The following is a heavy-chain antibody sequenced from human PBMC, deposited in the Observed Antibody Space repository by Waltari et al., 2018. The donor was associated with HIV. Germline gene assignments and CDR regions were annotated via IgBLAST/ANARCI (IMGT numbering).Heavy chain of an antibody. J-gene: IGHJ4*02. CDR3: ARGFGFGELLSYVDY. D-gene: IGHD3-10*01. Sequence: QVQLVQSGAEVKKPGASVKVSCKASGYTFTSYGISWVRQPPGQGLEWMGWDNAYNGNTNYARKCEGRVTMATDTSTSTAYMGLRRLGSDDTAVYYFARGFGFGELLSYVDYWGQGTLVTVSS. CDR2: DNAYNGNT. CDR1: GYTFTSYG. V-gene: IGHV1-18*01.